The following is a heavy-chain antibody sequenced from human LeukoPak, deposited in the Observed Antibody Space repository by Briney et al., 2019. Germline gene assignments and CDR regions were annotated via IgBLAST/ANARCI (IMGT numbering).Heavy chain of an antibody. J-gene: IGHJ6*04. CDR2: IVVGSGNT. V-gene: IGHV1-58*01. CDR1: GFTFTSSA. CDR3: AAERLRYFDWLLYSPYYYGMDV. Sequence: SVKVSCKASGFTFTSSAVQWVRQARGQRLEWIGWIVVGSGNTNYAQKFQERVTITRDMSTSTAYMELSSLRFEDTAVYYCAAERLRYFDWLLYSPYYYGMDVWGKGTTVTVSS. D-gene: IGHD3-9*01.